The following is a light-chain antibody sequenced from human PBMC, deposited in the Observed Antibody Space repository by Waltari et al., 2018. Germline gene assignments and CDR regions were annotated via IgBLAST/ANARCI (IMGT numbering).Light chain of an antibody. CDR3: CSFTTRSTWV. CDR1: SSDVGRYNY. J-gene: IGLJ3*02. Sequence: QSALTQPASVSGSPGQSITISCTGTSSDVGRYNYVSWYQQHPGKVPTLLIFDVSNRPSGVSPRFSGSKSGNTASLTISGLQAEDESDYYCCSFTTRSTWVFGGGTKLTVL. V-gene: IGLV2-14*01. CDR2: DVS.